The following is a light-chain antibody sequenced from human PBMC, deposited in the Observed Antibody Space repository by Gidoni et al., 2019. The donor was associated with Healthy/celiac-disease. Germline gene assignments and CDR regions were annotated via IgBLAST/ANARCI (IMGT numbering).Light chain of an antibody. Sequence: DIQMTQSPASLSASVGDRVTITCRASQSISSYLNWYQQKPGKAPKLLIYAASSLKSGVPSRFSGSGFGTDFTITISSLQPEDFATYYCQQSYSTPPTFGQGTKLEIK. J-gene: IGKJ2*01. V-gene: IGKV1-39*01. CDR3: QQSYSTPPT. CDR2: AAS. CDR1: QSISSY.